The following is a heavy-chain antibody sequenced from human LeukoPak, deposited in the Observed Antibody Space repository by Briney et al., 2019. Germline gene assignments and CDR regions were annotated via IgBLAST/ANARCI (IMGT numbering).Heavy chain of an antibody. V-gene: IGHV3-7*01. J-gene: IGHJ4*02. CDR3: ARSPSGSYVRYFDY. CDR1: GFTFSSYW. CDR2: IKQDGSEK. Sequence: GGSLRLSCAASGFTFSSYWMSWVRQAPGKGLEWVANIKQDGSEKYYVDSVKGRFTISRDNAKNSLYLQMNSLRAEDTAVYYCARSPSGSYVRYFDYWGQGTLVTVSS. D-gene: IGHD1-26*01.